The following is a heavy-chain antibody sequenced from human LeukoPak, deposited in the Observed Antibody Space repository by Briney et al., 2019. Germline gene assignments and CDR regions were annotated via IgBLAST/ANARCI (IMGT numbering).Heavy chain of an antibody. CDR2: INPNSGGT. J-gene: IGHJ4*02. Sequence: GASVKVSCKASGYIFTGYYMHWVRQAPGQGLEWMGWINPNSGGTNSAQKFQGRGTMTRDTSISTAYMELSRLTSDDTAVYYCARHPYSGSYHFDYWGQGTLVTVSS. D-gene: IGHD1-26*01. CDR3: ARHPYSGSYHFDY. CDR1: GYIFTGYY. V-gene: IGHV1-2*02.